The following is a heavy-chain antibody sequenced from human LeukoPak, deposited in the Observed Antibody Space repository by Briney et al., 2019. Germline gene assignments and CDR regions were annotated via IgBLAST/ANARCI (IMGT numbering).Heavy chain of an antibody. Sequence: SETLSLTCTVFGGTFSPYSWSWIRQAPGKGLEWIGEINERGTTNYNPSLKGRVTISVDTSKKQMSLRLSSVTAAETAVYYCALNGGSGAPIGSWFYWGQGTLVSVSS. CDR3: ALNGGSGAPIGSWFY. CDR1: GGTFSPYS. CDR2: INERGTT. D-gene: IGHD3-10*01. J-gene: IGHJ4*02. V-gene: IGHV4-34*08.